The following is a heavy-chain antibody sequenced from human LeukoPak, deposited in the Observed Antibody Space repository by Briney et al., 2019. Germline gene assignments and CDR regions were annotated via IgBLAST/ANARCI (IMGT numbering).Heavy chain of an antibody. V-gene: IGHV4-30-4*01. CDR2: IYYSGST. Sequence: SETLSLTCTVSGGSISSGDYYWSWIRQPPGKGLEWIGYIYYSGSTYYNPSLKSRVTISVDTSKNQFSLKLSSVTAADTAVYYCARDLYLDYYDSSFGAFDIWGQGTMVTVSS. D-gene: IGHD3-22*01. CDR3: ARDLYLDYYDSSFGAFDI. J-gene: IGHJ3*02. CDR1: GGSISSGDYY.